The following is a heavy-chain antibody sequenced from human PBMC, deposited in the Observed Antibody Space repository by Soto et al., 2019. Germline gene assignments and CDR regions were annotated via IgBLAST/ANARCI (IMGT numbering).Heavy chain of an antibody. V-gene: IGHV3-30*18. CDR1: GIPFSSFG. CDR3: AKDWITTPLP. CDR2: ISTATET. Sequence: GGSLRLSCAASGIPFSSFGMHWVRQAPGKGLEWVAFISTATETYYADSAKGRFTISRDNSKNTLYLEMNSLRPEDTAIYYCAKDWITTPLPWGQGT. D-gene: IGHD3-22*01. J-gene: IGHJ4*02.